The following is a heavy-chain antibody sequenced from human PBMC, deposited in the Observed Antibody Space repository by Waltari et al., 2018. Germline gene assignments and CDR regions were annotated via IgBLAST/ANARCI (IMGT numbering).Heavy chain of an antibody. CDR1: GFTFSSYA. V-gene: IGHV3-30-3*01. J-gene: IGHJ4*02. CDR3: ARVQDCGGDCPLDY. D-gene: IGHD2-21*01. CDR2: ISYDGSNK. Sequence: QVQLVESGGGVVQPGRSLRLSCAASGFTFSSYAMHWVRQAPGKGLEWVAVISYDGSNKYYADSVKGRFTISRDNSKNTLYLQMNSLRAEDTAVYYCARVQDCGGDCPLDYWGQGTLVTVSS.